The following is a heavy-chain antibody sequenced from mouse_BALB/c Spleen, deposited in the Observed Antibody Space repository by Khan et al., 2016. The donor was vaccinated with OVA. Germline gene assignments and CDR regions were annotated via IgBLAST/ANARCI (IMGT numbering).Heavy chain of an antibody. CDR1: GFTFSTFV. Sequence: EVELVEPGGGLVEPGGSLKLSCAASGFTFSTFVMSWVRRIPEKRLEWVATISSAATYTYYPDSVKGRFNISRDNAKTTLYLHMNSLRSEDAAIYYCANGNYGWFACWGQGTLVTVAA. CDR2: ISSAATYT. V-gene: IGHV5-9-1*01. J-gene: IGHJ3*01. D-gene: IGHD2-1*01. CDR3: ANGNYGWFAC.